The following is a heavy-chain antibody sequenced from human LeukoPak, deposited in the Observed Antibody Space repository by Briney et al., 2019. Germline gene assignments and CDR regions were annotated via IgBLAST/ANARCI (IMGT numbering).Heavy chain of an antibody. V-gene: IGHV4-59*11. J-gene: IGHJ4*02. Sequence: SETLSLTCTVSGGSISSHYWNWIRQPPGKGLEWIGYIYYSGSTNYNPSLKSRVTISLDPSKSQFSLKPSSVTAADTAVYYCAREGSRWVDFDYWGQGTLVTASS. CDR3: AREGSRWVDFDY. D-gene: IGHD1-26*01. CDR1: GGSISSHY. CDR2: IYYSGST.